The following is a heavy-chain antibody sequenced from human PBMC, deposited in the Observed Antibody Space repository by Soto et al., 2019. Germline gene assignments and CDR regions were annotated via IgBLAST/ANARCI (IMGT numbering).Heavy chain of an antibody. CDR2: IWYDGSNK. Sequence: QVQLVESGGGVVQPGRSLRLSCAASGFTFSSYGMHWVRQAPGKGLEWVAVIWYDGSNKYYADSVKGRFTISRDNSKNTLYLQMNSLRAEDTAVYYCARDPLDYRNYDGPGWYYYYYMDVWGKGTTVTVSS. D-gene: IGHD4-4*01. J-gene: IGHJ6*03. CDR3: ARDPLDYRNYDGPGWYYYYYMDV. CDR1: GFTFSSYG. V-gene: IGHV3-33*01.